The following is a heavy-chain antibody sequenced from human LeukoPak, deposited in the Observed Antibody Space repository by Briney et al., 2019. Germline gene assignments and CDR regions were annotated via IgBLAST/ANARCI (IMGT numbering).Heavy chain of an antibody. CDR3: ARTWDTAMAKYYFDY. V-gene: IGHV7-4-1*02. CDR2: INTNTGNP. CDR1: GYTFTSYA. Sequence: ASVKVSCKASGYTFTSYAMNWVRQAPGQGLEWMGWINTNTGNPTYARGFTGRFVFSLDTSVSTAYLQISSLKAEDTAVYYCARTWDTAMAKYYFDYWGQGTLVTVSS. J-gene: IGHJ4*02. D-gene: IGHD5-18*01.